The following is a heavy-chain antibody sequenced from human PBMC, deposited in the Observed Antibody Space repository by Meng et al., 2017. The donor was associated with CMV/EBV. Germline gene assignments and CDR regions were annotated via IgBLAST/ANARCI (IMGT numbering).Heavy chain of an antibody. J-gene: IGHJ4*02. D-gene: IGHD3-22*01. Sequence: SETLSLTCTVSGGSISSSSYYWGWIRQPPGKGLEWIGSIYYSGSTYYNPSLKSRVTISVDTSKNQFSLKLSSVTAADTAVYYCARQSSGWVLYYFDYWGQGTLVTVSS. CDR2: IYYSGST. CDR1: GGSISSSSYY. V-gene: IGHV4-39*01. CDR3: ARQSSGWVLYYFDY.